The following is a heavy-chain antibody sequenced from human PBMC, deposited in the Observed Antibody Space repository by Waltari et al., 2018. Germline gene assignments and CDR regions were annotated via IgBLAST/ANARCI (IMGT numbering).Heavy chain of an antibody. CDR3: ARVGDYYDSSGYYESWFDP. D-gene: IGHD3-22*01. J-gene: IGHJ5*02. V-gene: IGHV4-31*01. Sequence: QVQLQESGPGLVKPSQTLSLTCTVSGGSISSGGYYWSWIRPHPGKGLEWIGYIYYSGSTYYNPSLKSLVTISVDTSKNQFSLKLSSVTAADTAVYYCARVGDYYDSSGYYESWFDPWGQGTLVTVSS. CDR2: IYYSGST. CDR1: GGSISSGGYY.